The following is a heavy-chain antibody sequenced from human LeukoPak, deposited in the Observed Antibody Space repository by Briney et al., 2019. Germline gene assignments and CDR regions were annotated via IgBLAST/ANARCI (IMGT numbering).Heavy chain of an antibody. D-gene: IGHD3-10*01. CDR1: GGSISSGDYY. Sequence: SETLSLTCTVSGGSISSGDYYWSWIRQPPGKGLEWIGYIYYSGSTYYNPSLKSRVTISVDTSKNQFSLKLSSVTAADTAVYYCARAPMVRGVIISVPSYYFDYWGQGTLVIVSS. CDR2: IYYSGST. CDR3: ARAPMVRGVIISVPSYYFDY. V-gene: IGHV4-30-4*01. J-gene: IGHJ4*02.